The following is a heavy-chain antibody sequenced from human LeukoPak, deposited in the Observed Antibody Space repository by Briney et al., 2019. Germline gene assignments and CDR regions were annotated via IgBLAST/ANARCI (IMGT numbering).Heavy chain of an antibody. CDR3: ARTASGYYFNA. Sequence: SETLSLTCTVSGGSTTSYYWSWIRQSPGKGLEWIGYVAYSGSTNYNPSHKSRVTISLDTSKNQFSLKLSSVTAADTAVYYCARTASGYYFNAWGPGTLVTVSS. J-gene: IGHJ5*02. V-gene: IGHV4-59*01. CDR2: VAYSGST. D-gene: IGHD5-12*01. CDR1: GGSTTSYY.